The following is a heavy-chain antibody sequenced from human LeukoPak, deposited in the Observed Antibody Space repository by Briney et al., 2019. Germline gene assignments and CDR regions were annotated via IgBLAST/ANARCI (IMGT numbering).Heavy chain of an antibody. D-gene: IGHD3-10*01. CDR3: ARKGNAFDF. V-gene: IGHV3-30-3*01. Sequence: PGGSLRLSCAASGFTFSSYAMHWVRQAPGKGLEWVAVISYDGSNKYYADSVKGRFTISRDNSKNTLYLQMNSLRAEDTAVYYCARKGNAFDFWGQGTMVTVS. J-gene: IGHJ3*01. CDR1: GFTFSSYA. CDR2: ISYDGSNK.